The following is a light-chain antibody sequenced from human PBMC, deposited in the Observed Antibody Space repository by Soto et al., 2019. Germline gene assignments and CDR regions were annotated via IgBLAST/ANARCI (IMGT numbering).Light chain of an antibody. Sequence: ESVLTQSAGTLSLSPGERATLSCRASQSVSSDYLAWYQQKPGQAPRLLIYGASSRATGIPDRFSGSGSGTDLTLTISRLEPEDFAVYYCQQHGGSPPWTFGQRTKVDIK. CDR3: QQHGGSPPWT. CDR1: QSVSSDY. J-gene: IGKJ1*01. V-gene: IGKV3-20*01. CDR2: GAS.